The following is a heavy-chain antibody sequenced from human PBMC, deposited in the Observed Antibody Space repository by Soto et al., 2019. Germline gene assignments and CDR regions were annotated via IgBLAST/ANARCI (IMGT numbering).Heavy chain of an antibody. CDR1: GGSFSGCY. D-gene: IGHD5-12*01. CDR2: INHSGST. J-gene: IGHJ4*02. CDR3: ARRPGRYSGYPTNLMRQTSCSDS. Sequence: SENLSVTCAGYGGSFSGCYWSGIRQPPGKGLEWIGEINHSGSTNYNPSLKSRVTISVDTSKNQFSLKLSSVTAADTAVYYCARRPGRYSGYPTNLMRQTSCSDSRGQGPLVTVST. V-gene: IGHV4-34*01.